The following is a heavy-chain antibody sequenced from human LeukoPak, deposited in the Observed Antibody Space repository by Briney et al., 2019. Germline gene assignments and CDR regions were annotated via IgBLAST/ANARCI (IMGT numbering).Heavy chain of an antibody. CDR1: GYTFTSYA. CDR2: INAGNGNT. Sequence: ASVKVSCKASGYTFTSYAMHWVRQAPGQRLEWMGWINAGNGNTKYSQKFPGRITITRDTSASTAYMELSSLRSEDTAVYYCASGIAAAYLFDYWGQGTLVTVSS. D-gene: IGHD6-13*01. CDR3: ASGIAAAYLFDY. J-gene: IGHJ4*02. V-gene: IGHV1-3*01.